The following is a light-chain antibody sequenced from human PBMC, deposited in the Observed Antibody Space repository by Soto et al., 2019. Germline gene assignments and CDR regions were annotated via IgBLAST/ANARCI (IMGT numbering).Light chain of an antibody. CDR2: KIS. Sequence: DVLLTQSPLSLPVTLGQPASISCRSGQSLVYSNGERYLRWFHQRPGQSPRRLIHKISNWDSGVTDRFRGSGSCSDFTLKISRVEAADIGIYYCMEGSHWPYTFGRRTELEIK. CDR3: MEGSHWPYT. CDR1: QSLVYSNGERY. V-gene: IGKV2D-30*01. J-gene: IGKJ2*01.